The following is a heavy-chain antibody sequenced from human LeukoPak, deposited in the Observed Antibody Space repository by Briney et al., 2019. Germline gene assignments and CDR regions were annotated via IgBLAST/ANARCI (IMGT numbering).Heavy chain of an antibody. Sequence: GGSLRLSCAASGFTFSSYSMNWVRQAPGEGLEWVSSISSSSSYIYYADSVKGRFTISRDNAKNSLHLQMNSLRAEDTAVYYCARDLNTVPYYWGQGTLVTVSS. D-gene: IGHD4-17*01. V-gene: IGHV3-21*01. CDR2: ISSSSSYI. CDR1: GFTFSSYS. CDR3: ARDLNTVPYY. J-gene: IGHJ4*02.